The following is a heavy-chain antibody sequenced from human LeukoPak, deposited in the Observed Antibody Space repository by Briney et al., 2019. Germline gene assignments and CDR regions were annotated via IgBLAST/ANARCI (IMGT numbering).Heavy chain of an antibody. J-gene: IGHJ4*02. CDR3: AKGYSGSYSYYFDY. D-gene: IGHD1-26*01. Sequence: PGGSLRLSCAASGFAFSSYAMSWVRQAPGKGLVWVSAISGSGGSTYYADSVKGRFTISRDNSKNTLYLQMNSLRAEDTAVYYCAKGYSGSYSYYFDYWGQGTLVTVSS. V-gene: IGHV3-23*01. CDR1: GFAFSSYA. CDR2: ISGSGGST.